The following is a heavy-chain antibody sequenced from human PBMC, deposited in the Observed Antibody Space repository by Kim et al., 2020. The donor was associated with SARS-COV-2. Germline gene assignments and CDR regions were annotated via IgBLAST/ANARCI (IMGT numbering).Heavy chain of an antibody. V-gene: IGHV1-69*04. J-gene: IGHJ4*02. Sequence: QKFQGRVTITADKSTSTAYMELSSLRSEDTAVYYCARGGAAMVRGVTFDYWGQGTLVTVSS. D-gene: IGHD3-10*01. CDR3: ARGGAAMVRGVTFDY.